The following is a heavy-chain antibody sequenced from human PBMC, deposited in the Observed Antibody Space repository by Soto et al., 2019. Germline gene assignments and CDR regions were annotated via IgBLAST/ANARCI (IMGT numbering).Heavy chain of an antibody. CDR2: IMPIFRAP. J-gene: IGHJ6*02. Sequence: QVQLVQSGAEVKKPGSSVKVSCKASGGAFSDYAFSWVRQAPGQGLEWLGGIMPIFRAPDYAQKFQGRVTITADEFTRTAYTEMNSLRSEDTAVYYCASWLKGPDIGNYYYRMDVWGQGTTVTVS. V-gene: IGHV1-69*12. D-gene: IGHD2-15*01. CDR1: GGAFSDYA. CDR3: ASWLKGPDIGNYYYRMDV.